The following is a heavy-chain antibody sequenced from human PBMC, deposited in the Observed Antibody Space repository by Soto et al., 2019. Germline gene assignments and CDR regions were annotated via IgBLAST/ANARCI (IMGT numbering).Heavy chain of an antibody. J-gene: IGHJ6*02. D-gene: IGHD5-18*01. CDR3: ARSGYSYGYRFHYYGMDV. CDR1: GGSISSSSYY. CDR2: INHSGST. Sequence: PSETLSLTCTVSGGSISSSSYYWGWIRQPPGKGLEWIGEINHSGSTNYNPSLKSRVTISVDTSKNQFSLKLSSVTAADTAVYYCARSGYSYGYRFHYYGMDVWGQGTTVTVSS. V-gene: IGHV4-39*07.